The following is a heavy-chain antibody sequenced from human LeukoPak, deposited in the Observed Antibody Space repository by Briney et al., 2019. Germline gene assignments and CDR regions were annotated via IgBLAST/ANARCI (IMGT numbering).Heavy chain of an antibody. CDR1: GFTFSSYS. J-gene: IGHJ6*02. CDR2: ISSSSSYI. CDR3: AREGGSGYDFYYYGMDV. Sequence: GGSLRLSCAASGFTFSSYSMNWVRQAPGKGLEWVSSISSSSSYIYYADSVKGRFTISRDNAKNSLYLQMNSLRAEDTAEYYCAREGGSGYDFYYYGMDVWGQGTTVTVSS. V-gene: IGHV3-21*01. D-gene: IGHD5-12*01.